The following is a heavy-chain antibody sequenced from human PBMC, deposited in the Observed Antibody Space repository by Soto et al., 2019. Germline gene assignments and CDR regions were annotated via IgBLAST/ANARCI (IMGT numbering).Heavy chain of an antibody. D-gene: IGHD2-21*02. CDR3: ARQRTTVVTQAYFDH. CDR2: IYYSGRT. V-gene: IGHV4-39*01. J-gene: IGHJ4*02. CDR1: GESISSSSYY. Sequence: SETLSLTCIVSGESISSSSYYWGWIRQPPGKGLEWIGSIYYSGRTYYNPSFKSRVTVSIDTSKNQFSLKLSSVTATDTAVYYCARQRTTVVTQAYFDHWGQGALVTV.